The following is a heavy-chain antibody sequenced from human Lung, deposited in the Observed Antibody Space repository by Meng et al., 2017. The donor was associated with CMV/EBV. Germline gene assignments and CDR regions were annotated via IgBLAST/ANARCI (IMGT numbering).Heavy chain of an antibody. Sequence: ASVKVSXKAYGYSFNSYIISWVRQAPGQGLEWMGWVNSYTGDTDYAQQFQERITMTTDTSTTTVYMELRSLRTDDTAAYYCARISMIRGIIITGWFDPWGQGTXVTVSS. CDR3: ARISMIRGIIITGWFDP. D-gene: IGHD3-10*01. CDR1: GYSFNSYI. J-gene: IGHJ5*02. CDR2: VNSYTGDT. V-gene: IGHV1-18*04.